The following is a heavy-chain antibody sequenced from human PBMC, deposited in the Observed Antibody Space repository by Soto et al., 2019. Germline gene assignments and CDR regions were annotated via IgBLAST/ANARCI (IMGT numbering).Heavy chain of an antibody. CDR2: INPATGAE. D-gene: IGHD6-19*01. CDR3: ARGGGVGVAGSAAFDM. Sequence: QLHLVQSGAVVKKPGASVTVSCSASGYPVTAYYMHWVRQAPGRGLEWMGGINPATGAEKYTQTFQGRVTMTRDTSTSTVFMELSGLTSEETDVFFCARGGGVGVAGSAAFDMWGQGNLVTVSS. V-gene: IGHV1-2*02. J-gene: IGHJ3*02. CDR1: GYPVTAYY.